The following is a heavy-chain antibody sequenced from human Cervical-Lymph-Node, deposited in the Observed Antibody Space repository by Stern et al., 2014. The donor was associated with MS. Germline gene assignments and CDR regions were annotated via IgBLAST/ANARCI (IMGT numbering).Heavy chain of an antibody. D-gene: IGHD3-3*01. J-gene: IGHJ4*02. CDR3: ARVSWSKIDY. V-gene: IGHV2-70*04. CDR2: IDWNDDK. CDR1: GFSLSTSGMR. Sequence: QVTLKESGPALVKPTQTLTLTCTFSGFSLSTSGMRVSWIRQPPGKALEWLASIDWNDDKFYSTSLKTRLTISKDTSKNQVVLTMTNMDLVDTATYYCARVSWSKIDYWGQGTLVTVSS.